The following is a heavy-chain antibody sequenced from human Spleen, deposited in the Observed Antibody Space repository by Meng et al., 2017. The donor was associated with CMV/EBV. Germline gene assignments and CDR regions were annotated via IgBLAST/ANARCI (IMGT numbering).Heavy chain of an antibody. Sequence: SGPTLVKPTQTLTLTCTFSGFSLTSTGVGVGWLRQPPGKALEWLTVIYWNEDKRYSPSLKSRLTITKDTSKNQVVLTMTNMDPVDTATYYCAHSNRFLGTLGYWGQGTLVTVSS. CDR2: IYWNEDK. CDR3: AHSNRFLGTLGY. CDR1: GFSLTSTGVG. D-gene: IGHD3-3*01. V-gene: IGHV2-5*01. J-gene: IGHJ4*02.